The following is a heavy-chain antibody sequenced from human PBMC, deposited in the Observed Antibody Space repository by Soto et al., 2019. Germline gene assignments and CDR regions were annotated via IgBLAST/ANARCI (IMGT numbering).Heavy chain of an antibody. CDR1: GGSFSGYY. CDR2: INHSGST. J-gene: IGHJ4*02. V-gene: IGHV4-34*01. CDR3: ARKKFGAAGPSPSTFYY. Sequence: QVQLQQWGAGLLKPSETLSLTCAVYGGSFSGYYWSWIRQPPGKGLEWIGEINHSGSTNYNPSLKSRVTISVDTSKNQFSLKLRSVTAADTAVYYCARKKFGAAGPSPSTFYYWGQGTLVTVSS. D-gene: IGHD3-16*01.